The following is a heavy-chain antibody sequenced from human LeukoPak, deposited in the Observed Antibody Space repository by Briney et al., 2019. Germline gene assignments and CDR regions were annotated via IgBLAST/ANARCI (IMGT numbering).Heavy chain of an antibody. Sequence: GGSLRLSCAASGFTFSSYWMSWVRQAPGKGLEWVANIKQDGSEKYYVDSVKGRFTISRDSAKNSLYLQMNSLRAEDTAVYYCASSSWVDAFDIWGQGTMVTVSS. J-gene: IGHJ3*02. CDR2: IKQDGSEK. CDR1: GFTFSSYW. D-gene: IGHD6-6*01. V-gene: IGHV3-7*03. CDR3: ASSSWVDAFDI.